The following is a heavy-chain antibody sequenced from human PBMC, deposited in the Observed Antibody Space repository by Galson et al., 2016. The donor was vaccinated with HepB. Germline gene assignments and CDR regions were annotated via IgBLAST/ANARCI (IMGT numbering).Heavy chain of an antibody. CDR2: LSGSDGST. CDR3: AKDWGVATTTHFDY. J-gene: IGHJ4*02. D-gene: IGHD5-12*01. CDR1: GFIFSSYA. V-gene: IGHV3-23*01. Sequence: SLRLSCAASGFIFSSYAMSWVRQAPGKGLEWVSGLSGSDGSTYYADSVKGRFTTSRDNSKSTLYLQMNSLRAEDTAVYYCAKDWGVATTTHFDYWGQGILVIVSS.